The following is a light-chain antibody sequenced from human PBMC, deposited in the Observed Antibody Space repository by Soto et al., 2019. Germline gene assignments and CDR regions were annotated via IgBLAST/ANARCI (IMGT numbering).Light chain of an antibody. CDR3: SSYTSNDTLEV. CDR1: TNDVGGYKY. J-gene: IGLJ1*01. CDR2: EVN. Sequence: QSVLTQPASVSGSPGQSITISCTGTTNDVGGYKYVSWYQQHPGKAPKLVIYEVNNRASGVSNRFSGSKSGNTASLTISGLQAEDEADYFCSSYTSNDTLEVFGAGTKVTVL. V-gene: IGLV2-14*01.